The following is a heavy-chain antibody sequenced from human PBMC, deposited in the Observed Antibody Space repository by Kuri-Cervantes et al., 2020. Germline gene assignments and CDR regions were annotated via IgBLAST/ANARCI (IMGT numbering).Heavy chain of an antibody. Sequence: GGSLRLSCAASGFTFSTYAMHWVRQAPGKGLEWVAVISFDGSNTNYADSVKGRFTISRDNAKNSLYLQMNSLRAEDTALYYCARVDGYSFGYFDYWGQGTLVTVSS. CDR2: ISFDGSNT. J-gene: IGHJ4*02. CDR3: ARVDGYSFGYFDY. V-gene: IGHV3-30-3*01. D-gene: IGHD5-18*01. CDR1: GFTFSTYA.